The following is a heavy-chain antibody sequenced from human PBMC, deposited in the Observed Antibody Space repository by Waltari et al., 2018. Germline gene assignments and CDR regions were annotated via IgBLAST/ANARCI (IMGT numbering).Heavy chain of an antibody. CDR1: GYSFTYHF. CDR3: ARGYYGDYAHDS. J-gene: IGHJ5*01. V-gene: IGHV1-2*02. Sequence: QVQLVQFGAGVKRPGASMKVSCKAYGYSFTYHFLHWVRQAPGQGLEWMGWINPHSGETSYAQKFQGRVTMTRDTSVSTAYVELSELTSDDTAFYFCARGYYGDYAHDSWGQGALVTVSS. D-gene: IGHD4-17*01. CDR2: INPHSGET.